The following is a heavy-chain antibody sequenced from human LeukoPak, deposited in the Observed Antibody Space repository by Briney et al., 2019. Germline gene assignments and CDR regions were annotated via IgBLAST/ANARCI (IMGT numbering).Heavy chain of an antibody. J-gene: IGHJ6*02. V-gene: IGHV3-33*01. D-gene: IGHD3-10*01. CDR1: GFTFSSYG. Sequence: PGGSLRLSCAASGFTFSSYGMHWVRQAPGKGLEWVAVIWYDGSNKYYADSVKGRFTISRDNSKNTLYLQMNSLRAEDTAVYYCARGGYYLYGVDVWGQGTTVTVSS. CDR2: IWYDGSNK. CDR3: ARGGYYLYGVDV.